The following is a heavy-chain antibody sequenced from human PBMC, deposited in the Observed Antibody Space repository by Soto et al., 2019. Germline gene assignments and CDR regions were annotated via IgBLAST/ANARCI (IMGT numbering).Heavy chain of an antibody. CDR1: GYTFTRSG. CDR2: ISTYNGDT. CDR3: AREGVAPYYYYGMDV. J-gene: IGHJ6*02. D-gene: IGHD5-12*01. Sequence: ASVKVSCKASGYTFTRSGISWVRQAPGQGLEWMGWISTYNGDTNYALKFQGRVTMTTDTSTSTAYMELRSLRSDDTAVYYCAREGVAPYYYYGMDVWGQGTTVTVSS. V-gene: IGHV1-18*01.